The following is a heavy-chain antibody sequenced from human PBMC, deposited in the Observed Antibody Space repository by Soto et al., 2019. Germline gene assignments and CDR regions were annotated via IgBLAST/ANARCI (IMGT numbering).Heavy chain of an antibody. CDR2: ISYSGST. CDR3: ARVVAWRKAGFDY. CDR1: GGSISSGDYF. V-gene: IGHV4-30-4*01. D-gene: IGHD2-2*01. J-gene: IGHJ4*02. Sequence: PSETLSLTCTVSGGSISSGDYFWSWIRQPPGKGLEWIGFISYSGSTYYNPSLKSRLDISVDTFRNQVSLKLSSVTGADTAVYYCARVVAWRKAGFDYWGQGTPVTVSS.